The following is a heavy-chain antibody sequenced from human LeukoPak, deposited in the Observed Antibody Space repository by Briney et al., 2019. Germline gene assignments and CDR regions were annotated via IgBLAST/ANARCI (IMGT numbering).Heavy chain of an antibody. Sequence: SETLSLTCTVSGGSISSSSYYWGWIRQPPGKGLEWIGSIYYSGSTYYNPTGKSRITISVDTAKNAFPLKLSSVTAADTAVYYCARRISTYSSSWYNYYYYMDVWGKGTTVTVSS. J-gene: IGHJ6*03. CDR3: ARRISTYSSSWYNYYYYMDV. CDR2: IYYSGST. V-gene: IGHV4-39*01. CDR1: GGSISSSSYY. D-gene: IGHD6-13*01.